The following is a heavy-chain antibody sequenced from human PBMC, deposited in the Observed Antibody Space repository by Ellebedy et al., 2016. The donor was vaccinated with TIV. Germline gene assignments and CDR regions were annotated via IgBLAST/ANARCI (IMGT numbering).Heavy chain of an antibody. CDR1: GGSISSHY. J-gene: IGHJ4*02. CDR3: ASSTYGEYGIGY. Sequence: SETLSLXXTVSGGSISSHYWRCIRQSPARGLEWIGWTYYTGSTNHNHPLKSRVTILLDTSKNQFSLKLSSVNAADTAVYYCASSTYGEYGIGYWGQGTLVTVSS. V-gene: IGHV4-59*11. CDR2: TYYTGST. D-gene: IGHD4-17*01.